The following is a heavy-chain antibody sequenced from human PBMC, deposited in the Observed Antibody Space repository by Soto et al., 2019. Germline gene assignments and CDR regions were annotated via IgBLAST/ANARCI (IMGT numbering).Heavy chain of an antibody. CDR1: GGSISSSSYY. J-gene: IGHJ4*02. Sequence: SETLSLTCTVSGGSISSSSYYWGWIRQPPGKGLEWIGSIYYSGSTYYNPSLKSRVTISVDTSKNQFSLKLSSVTAADTAVYYCARRNDFWSGYYNDYWGPGTLLTVSS. CDR3: ARRNDFWSGYYNDY. CDR2: IYYSGST. V-gene: IGHV4-39*01. D-gene: IGHD3-3*01.